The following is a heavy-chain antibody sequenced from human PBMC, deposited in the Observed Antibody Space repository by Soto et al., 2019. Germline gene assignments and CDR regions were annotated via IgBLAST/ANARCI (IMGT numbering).Heavy chain of an antibody. CDR1: GYTFTLYG. Sequence: QVQVVQSGTEVKKPGASVKVSCKTAGYTFTLYGITWVRQAPGQGLEWMGFISGDNGETSYAQRLQGRVTMTADTSTNTAYMELRSLTSDDTAIYYCARRTLGSSIGIGDYWGQGTLVTVSS. CDR3: ARRTLGSSIGIGDY. D-gene: IGHD7-27*01. CDR2: ISGDNGET. V-gene: IGHV1-18*01. J-gene: IGHJ4*02.